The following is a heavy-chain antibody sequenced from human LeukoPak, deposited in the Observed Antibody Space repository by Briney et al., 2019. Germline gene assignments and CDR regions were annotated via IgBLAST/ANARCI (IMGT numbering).Heavy chain of an antibody. CDR3: ARHSGDYGDYPNWFDP. D-gene: IGHD4-17*01. CDR1: GGSISYYY. J-gene: IGHJ5*02. V-gene: IGHV4-59*08. CDR2: IYYSGTT. Sequence: SETLSLTCTVSGGSISYYYWSWIRQPPGKGLEWIGYIYYSGTTNYNPSLLSRVTISVDTSKNQFSLKLTSVTAADTAIYYCARHSGDYGDYPNWFDPWGQGTLVTVSS.